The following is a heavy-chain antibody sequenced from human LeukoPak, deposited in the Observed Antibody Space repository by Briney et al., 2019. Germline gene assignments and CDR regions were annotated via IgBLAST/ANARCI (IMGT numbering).Heavy chain of an antibody. CDR3: ARGGSYDSSGYYYHFDY. CDR1: GFTFSSYA. D-gene: IGHD3-22*01. Sequence: GGSLRLSCAASGFTFSSYAMHWVRQAPGKGLEWVAVISYDGSNKYYADSVKGRFTISRDNSKNTLYLQMNSLRAEDTAVYYCARGGSYDSSGYYYHFDYWGQGTLVTVSS. V-gene: IGHV3-30-3*01. CDR2: ISYDGSNK. J-gene: IGHJ4*02.